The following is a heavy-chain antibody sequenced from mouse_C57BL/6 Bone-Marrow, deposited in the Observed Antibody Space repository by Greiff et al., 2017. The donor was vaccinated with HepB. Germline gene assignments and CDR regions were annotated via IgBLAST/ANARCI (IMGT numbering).Heavy chain of an antibody. CDR1: GYTFTSYW. J-gene: IGHJ2*01. D-gene: IGHD4-1*01. CDR3: ARRALGLGYFDY. V-gene: IGHV1-61*01. CDR2: IYPSDSET. Sequence: VKLQESGAELVRPGSSVKLSCKASGYTFTSYWMDWVKQRPGQGLEWIGNIYPSDSETHYNQKFKDKATLTVDKSSSTAYMQLSSLTSEDSAVYYCARRALGLGYFDYWGQGTTLTVSS.